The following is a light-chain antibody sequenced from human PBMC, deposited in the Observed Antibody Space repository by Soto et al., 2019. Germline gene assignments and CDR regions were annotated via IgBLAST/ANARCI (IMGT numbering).Light chain of an antibody. CDR3: QQYGSSHIT. J-gene: IGKJ2*01. CDR2: DAS. Sequence: EIVLTQSPGTLSLSPGERATLSCMASQSITSTYLAWYQQKPCQAPRLLIYDASSRATGIPDRFSGSGPGTDFTLTISRLEPEDFAVYHCQQYGSSHITFGQGTKVQIK. V-gene: IGKV3-20*01. CDR1: QSITSTY.